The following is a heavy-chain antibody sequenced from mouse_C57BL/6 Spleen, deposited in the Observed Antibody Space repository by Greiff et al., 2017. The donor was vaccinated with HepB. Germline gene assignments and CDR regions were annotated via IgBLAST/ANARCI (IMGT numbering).Heavy chain of an antibody. V-gene: IGHV5-4*01. CDR1: GFTFSSYA. CDR2: ISDGGSYT. J-gene: IGHJ3*01. CDR3: AREGPQTAQATWFAY. Sequence: EVHLVESGGGLVKPGGSLKLSCAASGFTFSSYAMSWVRQTPEKRLEWVATISDGGSYTYYPDNVKGRFTISRDNAKNNLYLQMSHLKSEDTAMYYCAREGPQTAQATWFAYWGQGTLVTVSA. D-gene: IGHD3-2*02.